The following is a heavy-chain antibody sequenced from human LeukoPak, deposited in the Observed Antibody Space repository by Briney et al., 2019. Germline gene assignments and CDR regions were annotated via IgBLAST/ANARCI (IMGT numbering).Heavy chain of an antibody. CDR2: IRYDGSNK. V-gene: IGHV3-30*02. CDR1: GFTFSSYG. D-gene: IGHD6-19*01. CDR3: AKAGEQWLAIAHYFDY. Sequence: PGGSLRLSCAASGFTFSSYGMHWVRQAPGKGLEWVAFIRYDGSNKYYADSVKGRFTISRDNSKNTLYLQMNSLRAEDTAVYYCAKAGEQWLAIAHYFDYWGQGTLVTVSS. J-gene: IGHJ4*02.